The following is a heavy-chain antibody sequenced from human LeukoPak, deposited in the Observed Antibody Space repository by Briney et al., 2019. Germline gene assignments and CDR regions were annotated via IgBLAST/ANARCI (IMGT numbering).Heavy chain of an antibody. D-gene: IGHD6-19*01. CDR2: ISGSGGNT. V-gene: IGHV3-23*01. J-gene: IGHJ4*02. CDR1: GFTFSSYA. CDR3: AKGGGRSSSDWYAVY. Sequence: TGGSLRLSCAASGFTFSSYAMSWVRQAPGKGLEWVSVISGSGGNTYYADSVKGRFTISRDNSKNTLYLQMNSLRAEDTAVYYCAKGGGRSSSDWYAVYCGQGTLVTVSS.